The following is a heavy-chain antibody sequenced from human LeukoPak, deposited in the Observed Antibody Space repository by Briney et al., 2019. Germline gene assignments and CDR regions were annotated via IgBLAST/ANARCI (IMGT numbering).Heavy chain of an antibody. CDR2: ISHSGST. CDR1: GGSFNGYD. D-gene: IGHD1-26*01. CDR3: ARPRGSYFDY. Sequence: SETLSLTCAVYGGSFNGYDWTWIRQPPGKGLEWIGEISHSGSTNYNPSLKSRVTISVDTSKNQFSLKLSSVTAADTAVYYCARPRGSYFDYWGQGTLVTVSS. J-gene: IGHJ4*02. V-gene: IGHV4-34*01.